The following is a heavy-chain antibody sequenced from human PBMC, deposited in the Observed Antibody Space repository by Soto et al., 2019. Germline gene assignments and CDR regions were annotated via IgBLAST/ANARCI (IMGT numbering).Heavy chain of an antibody. V-gene: IGHV4-30-4*01. J-gene: IGHJ3*02. CDR1: GDSITNGDYY. Sequence: VQLQESGPGLVKPSQTLSLSCTVSGDSITNGDYYWSWIRQPPGKGLEWIGYISFSRSAYYTPSLKSRVTISSETSKNQFSLKLSSVTAADTAVYYCARVRYSATWYMTFDIWGRGTLVTVSS. CDR2: ISFSRSA. D-gene: IGHD6-13*01. CDR3: ARVRYSATWYMTFDI.